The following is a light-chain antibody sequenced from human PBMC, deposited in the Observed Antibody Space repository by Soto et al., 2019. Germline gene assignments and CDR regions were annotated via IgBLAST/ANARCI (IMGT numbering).Light chain of an antibody. CDR3: QQSVSPRT. Sequence: DIQLTQSPSSLSASVGNSIIITCRSSQTISVYLNWYQQIAGKAPMLLIYTASTLQTGVPSRFSGSGSGTDFTVTISSLQHDDVATFDCQQSVSPRTFGG. CDR2: TAS. V-gene: IGKV1-39*01. CDR1: QTISVY. J-gene: IGKJ4*01.